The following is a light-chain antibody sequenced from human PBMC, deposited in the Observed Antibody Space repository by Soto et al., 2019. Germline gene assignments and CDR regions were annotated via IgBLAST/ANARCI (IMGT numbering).Light chain of an antibody. Sequence: DIQMTQSPSSLSASVGDRVTITCRASQSISSYLNWYQQKPGKAPKLLIYAASSLQSGVPSRFSGIGSGTDFTFSFSGLYPEDSASYFCQQSITAPLTFGGGTKVDIK. CDR2: AAS. CDR3: QQSITAPLT. V-gene: IGKV1-39*01. J-gene: IGKJ4*01. CDR1: QSISSY.